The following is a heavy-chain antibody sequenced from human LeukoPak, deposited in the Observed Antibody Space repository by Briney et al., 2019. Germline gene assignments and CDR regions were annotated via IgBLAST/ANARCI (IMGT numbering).Heavy chain of an antibody. D-gene: IGHD3-22*01. J-gene: IGHJ4*02. CDR3: ARLQGGYYDSSGYYDY. CDR1: GYSFTSYW. V-gene: IGHV5-51*01. Sequence: GESLKISCKGSGYSFTSYWIGWVRQMPGKGLEWMGMIYPGDSDTRYSPSFQGQVTISADKSISTAYLQWSSLKASDTAMYYCARLQGGYYDSSGYYDYRGQGTLVTVSS. CDR2: IYPGDSDT.